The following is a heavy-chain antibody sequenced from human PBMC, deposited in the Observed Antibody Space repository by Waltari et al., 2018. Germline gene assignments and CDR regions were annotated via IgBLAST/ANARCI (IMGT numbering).Heavy chain of an antibody. D-gene: IGHD3-3*01. J-gene: IGHJ6*03. V-gene: IGHV1-69*12. CDR2: IIPIFGTA. CDR1: GGTFSSYA. CDR3: AGQLRFLEWFDGSNYYYYMDV. Sequence: QVQLVQSGAEVKKPGSSVKVSCKASGGTFSSYAISWVRQAPGQGLEWMGGIIPIFGTANYAQKFQGRVTITADESTSTAYMELSSLRSEDTAVYYCAGQLRFLEWFDGSNYYYYMDVWGKGTTVTISS.